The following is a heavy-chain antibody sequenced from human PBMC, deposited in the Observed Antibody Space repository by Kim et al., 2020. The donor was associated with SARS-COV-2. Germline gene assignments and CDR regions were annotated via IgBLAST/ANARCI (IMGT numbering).Heavy chain of an antibody. J-gene: IGHJ4*02. Sequence: SETLSLTCTVSGGSISSYYWSWIRQPPGKGLEWIGYIYYSGSTNYNPSLKSRVTISVDTSKNQFSLKLSSVTAADTAVYYCARYYGGNSHFDYWGQGTLVTVSS. D-gene: IGHD4-17*01. CDR3: ARYYGGNSHFDY. V-gene: IGHV4-59*13. CDR1: GGSISSYY. CDR2: IYYSGST.